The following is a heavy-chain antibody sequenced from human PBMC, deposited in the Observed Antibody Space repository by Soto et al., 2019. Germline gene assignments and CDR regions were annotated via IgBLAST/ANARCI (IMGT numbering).Heavy chain of an antibody. CDR1: GYSFTSYW. Sequence: GESLKISCKGSGYSFTSYWIGWVRQMPGKGLEWMGIIYPGDSDTRYSPSFQGQVTISADKSISTAYLQWSSLKASDPAMYYCARHYLEGQVSRGWEDAFDIWGQGTMVTVSS. CDR3: ARHYLEGQVSRGWEDAFDI. D-gene: IGHD1-26*01. V-gene: IGHV5-51*01. J-gene: IGHJ3*02. CDR2: IYPGDSDT.